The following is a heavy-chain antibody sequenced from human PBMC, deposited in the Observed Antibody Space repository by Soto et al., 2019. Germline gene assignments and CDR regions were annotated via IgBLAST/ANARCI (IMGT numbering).Heavy chain of an antibody. V-gene: IGHV4-34*01. CDR1: GGSFSGYY. CDR2: INHSGST. D-gene: IGHD6-13*01. Sequence: QVQLQQWGAGLLKPSETLSLTCAVYGGSFSGYYWSWIRQPPGKGLEWIGEINHSGSTNYNPSLKSRVTISVDTSKNQFSLKLSSVTAADTAVYYCARGLAAGVYYYGMDFWGQGTTVTVSS. J-gene: IGHJ6*02. CDR3: ARGLAAGVYYYGMDF.